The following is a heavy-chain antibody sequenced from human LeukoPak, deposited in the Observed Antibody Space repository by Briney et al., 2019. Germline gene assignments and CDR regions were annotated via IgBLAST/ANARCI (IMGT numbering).Heavy chain of an antibody. CDR1: GFTFDNYA. Sequence: PGGSLRLSCAASGFTFDNYAMHWVRQVPGKGLEWVSGISWNSGSIAYADSVKGRFTISRDNAKNSLYLQMNSLRAEDTAVYYCARDFGLGNSGYDPYYFDYWGQGTLVTVSS. J-gene: IGHJ4*02. V-gene: IGHV3-9*01. D-gene: IGHD5-12*01. CDR2: ISWNSGSI. CDR3: ARDFGLGNSGYDPYYFDY.